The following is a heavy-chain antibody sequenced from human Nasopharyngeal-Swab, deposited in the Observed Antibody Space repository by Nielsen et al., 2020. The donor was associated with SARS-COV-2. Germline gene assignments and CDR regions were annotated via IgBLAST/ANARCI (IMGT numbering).Heavy chain of an antibody. CDR3: ASTSTDIATIAYFDY. CDR2: IYTDGST. D-gene: IGHD5-24*01. V-gene: IGHV4-61*02. Sequence: SETLSLTSTVSGASISGGPYYWSWIRQPAGRGLDWFGRIYTDGSTNFNPSLKSRVTISVDTSKNQVSLKVNSVTAADTAVYYCASTSTDIATIAYFDYWGQGTLVTVSS. CDR1: GASISGGPYY. J-gene: IGHJ4*02.